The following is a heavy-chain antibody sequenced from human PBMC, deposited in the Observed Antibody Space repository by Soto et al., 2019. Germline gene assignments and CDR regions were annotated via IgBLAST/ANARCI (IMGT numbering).Heavy chain of an antibody. D-gene: IGHD4-4*01. Sequence: SETLSLTCTVSGGSISSSSYFWGWIRQPPGKGLEWIGSIYYSGSTYYNPSLKSRVTVSVDTSKNQFSLKLSSVTAADTTVYYCARHPSNFWFDPWGQGTLVTVSS. CDR1: GGSISSSSYF. CDR3: ARHPSNFWFDP. V-gene: IGHV4-39*01. J-gene: IGHJ5*02. CDR2: IYYSGST.